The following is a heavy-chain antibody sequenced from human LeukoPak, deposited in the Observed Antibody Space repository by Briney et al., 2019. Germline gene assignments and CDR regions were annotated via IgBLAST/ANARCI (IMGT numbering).Heavy chain of an antibody. CDR2: IFSRGNT. Sequence: SETLSLTCTVSGGSMSNYYWSWIRQPPGKGLEWIGYIFSRGNTNYNSSLKSRVTISVDTSKSQFSLKLNSVTAADTAVYYCARVGDTSSYYYFLDFWGQGTLVTVSS. CDR3: ARVGDTSSYYYFLDF. J-gene: IGHJ4*02. CDR1: GGSMSNYY. D-gene: IGHD3-22*01. V-gene: IGHV4-4*08.